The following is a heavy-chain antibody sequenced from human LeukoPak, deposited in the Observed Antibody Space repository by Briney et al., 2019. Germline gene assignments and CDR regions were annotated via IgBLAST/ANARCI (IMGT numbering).Heavy chain of an antibody. V-gene: IGHV3-7*01. J-gene: IGHJ4*02. CDR3: ARTYSSSLYNEYYFEC. CDR2: IREGGSEK. CDR1: GCTYSSYR. D-gene: IGHD6-13*01. Sequence: GGSLPLSCAASGCTYSSYRMSWVRPAAGKGLEWVANIREGGSEKYYVDSVKGRFTISRDNAKNSLYLQMNSLRAEDTAVYYCARTYSSSLYNEYYFECWGQGTLVTVSS.